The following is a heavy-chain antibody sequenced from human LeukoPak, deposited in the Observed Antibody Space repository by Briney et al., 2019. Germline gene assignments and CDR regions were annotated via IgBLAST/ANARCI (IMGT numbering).Heavy chain of an antibody. V-gene: IGHV4-30-4*01. J-gene: IGHJ4*02. CDR3: ARDLGSSGCGGDCRFFDY. CDR2: IYYSGST. D-gene: IGHD2-21*02. Sequence: TASQTLSLTCAVSGGSISSGDYYWSWIRQPPGKGLEWIGYIYYSGSTYYNPSLKSRVTISVDTSKNQFSLKLSSVTAADTAVYYCARDLGSSGCGGDCRFFDYWGQGTLVTVSS. CDR1: GGSISSGDYY.